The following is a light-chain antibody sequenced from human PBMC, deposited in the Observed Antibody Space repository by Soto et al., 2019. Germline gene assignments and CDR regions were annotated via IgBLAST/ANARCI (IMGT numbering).Light chain of an antibody. CDR2: NVY. J-gene: IGLJ1*01. Sequence: QSALTQPASVSGSPGQSITISCTGTSSDVGGYDFVSWYEHHPGKAPKLIIYNVYYRSSGVSARFSGSKSGNTASLTISGLQAEDEADYYCASYASTSTLVVGTGTKLTFL. V-gene: IGLV2-14*03. CDR1: SSDVGGYDF. CDR3: ASYASTSTLV.